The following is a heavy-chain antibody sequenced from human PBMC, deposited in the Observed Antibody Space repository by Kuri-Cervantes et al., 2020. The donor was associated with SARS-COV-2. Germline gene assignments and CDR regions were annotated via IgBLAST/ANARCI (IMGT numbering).Heavy chain of an antibody. CDR3: ARDSYYDTPVDY. CDR1: GGSLSGYY. J-gene: IGHJ4*02. V-gene: IGHV4-34*01. D-gene: IGHD3-22*01. Sequence: SETLSLTCAVYGGSLSGYYGSWIRQPPGKGLEWIGEINYSGSTNYNPSLKSRVTISVDTSKNQFSLKLSSVTAADTAVYYCARDSYYDTPVDYWGRGALVTVSS. CDR2: INYSGST.